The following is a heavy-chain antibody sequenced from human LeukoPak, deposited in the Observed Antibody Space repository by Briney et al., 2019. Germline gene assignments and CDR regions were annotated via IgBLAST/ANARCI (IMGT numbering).Heavy chain of an antibody. CDR3: ARGSRSITIFGVVIIREPTFDY. CDR2: INHSGST. Sequence: SETLSLTCAVYGGSFSGYYWSWIRQPPGKGLEWIGEINHSGSTNYNPSLKSRVTISVDTSKNQFSLKLSSVTAADTAVYYCARGSRSITIFGVVIIREPTFDYWGQGTLVTVSS. CDR1: GGSFSGYY. V-gene: IGHV4-34*01. D-gene: IGHD3-3*01. J-gene: IGHJ4*02.